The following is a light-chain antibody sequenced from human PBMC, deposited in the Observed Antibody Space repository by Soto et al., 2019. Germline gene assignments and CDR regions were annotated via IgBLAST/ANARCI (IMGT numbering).Light chain of an antibody. CDR2: DAS. J-gene: IGKJ5*01. CDR1: QSVSSY. Sequence: EIVLTQSPATLSLSPGERATLSCRASQSVSSYLAWYQQKPGQAPRLLIYDASIRATGIPDRFSGSGSETDFTLTISRLEPEDFALYYCQQYGSSPITFGQGTRLEIK. CDR3: QQYGSSPIT. V-gene: IGKV3-20*01.